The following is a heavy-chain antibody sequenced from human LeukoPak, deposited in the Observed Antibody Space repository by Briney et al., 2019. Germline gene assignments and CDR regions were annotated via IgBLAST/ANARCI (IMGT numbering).Heavy chain of an antibody. CDR1: AFTFSGSA. D-gene: IGHD6-19*01. V-gene: IGHV3-73*01. J-gene: IGHJ6*03. CDR2: IRSKANSYAT. Sequence: GGSLKLSCAASAFTFSGSAMHWVRQASGKGLEWVGRIRSKANSYATAYAASVKGRFTISRDDSKNTAYLQMNSLKTEDTAVYYCTKTVADLPHYYMDVWGKGTTVTVSS. CDR3: TKTVADLPHYYMDV.